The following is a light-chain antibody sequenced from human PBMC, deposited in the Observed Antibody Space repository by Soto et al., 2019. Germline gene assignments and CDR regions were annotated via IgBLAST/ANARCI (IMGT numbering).Light chain of an antibody. CDR2: GAS. CDR3: QQYGSSPLT. Sequence: EIVLTQSPGTLSLSPGERATLSCRASQSVSSSYLAWYQQKSGQDPRLLIYGASSRATGIPDRFSGSGFGTDFTLTFSRLEPEDFAVYYCQQYGSSPLTFGGGTKVDIK. J-gene: IGKJ4*01. V-gene: IGKV3-20*01. CDR1: QSVSSSY.